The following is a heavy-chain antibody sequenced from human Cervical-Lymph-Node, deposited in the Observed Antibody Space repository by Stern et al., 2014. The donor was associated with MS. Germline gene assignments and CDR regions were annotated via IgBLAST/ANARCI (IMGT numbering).Heavy chain of an antibody. D-gene: IGHD3-22*01. CDR3: ARGYYDTTGPAGFDS. V-gene: IGHV1-8*01. Sequence: QVQLVESGAEVKKPGASVEVSCKASGYTFTSYDINWVRQATGQGPEWLGWMNPNSGHTGSAQKFRGRVAMTRNSSISTAYMELSSLRSEDTAVYYCARGYYDTTGPAGFDSWGRGTLVTVSS. CDR1: GYTFTSYD. CDR2: MNPNSGHT. J-gene: IGHJ4*02.